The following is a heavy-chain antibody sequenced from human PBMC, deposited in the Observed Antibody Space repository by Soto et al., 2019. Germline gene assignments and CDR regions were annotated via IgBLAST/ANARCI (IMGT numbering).Heavy chain of an antibody. V-gene: IGHV3-21*01. J-gene: IGHJ4*02. Sequence: VQLVESGGGLVKPGGSLRVSCAASGFTFSSYSMNWVRQAPGKGLEWVSSISSSSSYIYYADSVKGRFTISRDNAKNSLYLQMNSLRAEDTAVYYCARGGIAVAGVDYWGQGTLVTVSS. CDR1: GFTFSSYS. CDR2: ISSSSSYI. CDR3: ARGGIAVAGVDY. D-gene: IGHD6-19*01.